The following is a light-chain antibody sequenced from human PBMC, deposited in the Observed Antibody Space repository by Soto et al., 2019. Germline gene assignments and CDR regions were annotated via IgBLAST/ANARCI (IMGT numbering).Light chain of an antibody. CDR2: AAS. J-gene: IGKJ2*01. V-gene: IGKV1-39*01. Sequence: DIQMTQSPSSLSASVGDRVTITCRASQSSAYYVNWFQQKPGKAPKLLIYAASSLQSGVPSRFSGSGSGTAFTLTISSLQPEDYATYYCQQSSNSPMYTFGQGT. CDR3: QQSSNSPMYT. CDR1: QSSAYY.